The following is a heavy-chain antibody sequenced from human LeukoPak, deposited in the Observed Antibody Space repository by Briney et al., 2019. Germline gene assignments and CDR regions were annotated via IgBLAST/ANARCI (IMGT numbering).Heavy chain of an antibody. CDR3: ARDGEYGDYASFDI. CDR2: IWNDGSNK. J-gene: IGHJ3*02. CDR1: GFTFSSYG. Sequence: PGGSLRLSCAASGFTFSSYGMHWVCQAPGKGLEWVAVIWNDGSNKYYADSVKGRFTISRDNSKNTLYLQMNSLRAEDTAVYYCARDGEYGDYASFDIWGQGTMVTVSS. V-gene: IGHV3-33*01. D-gene: IGHD4-17*01.